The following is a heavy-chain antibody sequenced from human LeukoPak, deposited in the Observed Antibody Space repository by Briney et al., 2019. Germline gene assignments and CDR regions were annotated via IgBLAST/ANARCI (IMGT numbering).Heavy chain of an antibody. J-gene: IGHJ4*02. D-gene: IGHD4-17*01. CDR1: GGSISSSNW. CDR2: IYHSGST. Sequence: SGTLSLTCAVSGGSISSSNWWSWVRQPPGKGLEWIGEIYHSGSTNYNPSLKSRVTISVDTSKNQFSLKLSSVTAADTAVYYCARGGGAEYGDSFKKYYFDYWGQGTLVTVSS. V-gene: IGHV4-4*02. CDR3: ARGGGAEYGDSFKKYYFDY.